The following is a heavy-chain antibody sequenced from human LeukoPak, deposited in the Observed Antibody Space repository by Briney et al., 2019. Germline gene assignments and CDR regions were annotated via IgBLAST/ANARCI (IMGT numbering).Heavy chain of an antibody. CDR2: IYYSGST. D-gene: IGHD3-22*01. Sequence: SGTLSLTCTVSGGSISSYYWSWIRQAPGKGLEWVGYIYYSGSTNYNPSLKRRITISVHTSKNQFSLKLSSVTAADTAVYYCARHNYDAFDYWGQGTLVTVSS. V-gene: IGHV4-59*08. J-gene: IGHJ4*02. CDR3: ARHNYDAFDY. CDR1: GGSISSYY.